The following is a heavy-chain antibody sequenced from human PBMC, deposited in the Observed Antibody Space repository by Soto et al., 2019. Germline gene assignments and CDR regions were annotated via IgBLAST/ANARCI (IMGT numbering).Heavy chain of an antibody. D-gene: IGHD4-17*01. CDR1: GFSLSTRGMC. CDR2: IDWDDDK. Sequence: VSGPTLGNHTQTLTLTCTFSGFSLSTRGMCVSWIRQPPGKALEWLARIDWDDDKYYSTSLKTRLTISKDTSKNQVVLTMTNMDPVDTATYYCARIQVGGANMDVWGKGTTVTVSS. CDR3: ARIQVGGANMDV. J-gene: IGHJ6*03. V-gene: IGHV2-70*11.